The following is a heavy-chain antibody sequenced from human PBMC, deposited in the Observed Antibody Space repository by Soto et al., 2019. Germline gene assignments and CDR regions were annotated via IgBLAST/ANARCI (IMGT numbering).Heavy chain of an antibody. CDR1: VVSISSGNYY. CDR3: GAIVYNSGGYTDF. CDR2: IYYSGST. D-gene: IGHD3-22*01. V-gene: IGHV4-31*03. J-gene: IGHJ4*02. Sequence: SETLSLTCTFSVVSISSGNYYCNWIRQHPWQGLEWIGSIYYSGSTYYNPSLKSRVTISIDTSKNQFSLKLYSVTAADTAVYYCGAIVYNSGGYTDFGGQRNRVTV.